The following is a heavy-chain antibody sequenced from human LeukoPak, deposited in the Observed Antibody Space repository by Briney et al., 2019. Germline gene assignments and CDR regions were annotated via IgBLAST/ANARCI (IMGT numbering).Heavy chain of an antibody. Sequence: GGSLSLSCAAAGVSFSSYDMHWVRQATGKGLEWVAAIGTAGDTYYPGSVKGRFTISRENAKNSLYLQMNSLRAEETAVYYSARGGSGGDFDYWGQGTLATVSS. V-gene: IGHV3-13*01. CDR3: ARGGSGGDFDY. CDR2: IGTAGDT. D-gene: IGHD2-21*01. J-gene: IGHJ4*02. CDR1: GVSFSSYD.